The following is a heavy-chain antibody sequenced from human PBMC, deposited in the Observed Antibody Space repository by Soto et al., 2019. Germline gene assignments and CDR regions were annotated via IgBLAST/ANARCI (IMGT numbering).Heavy chain of an antibody. CDR2: IYYSGST. D-gene: IGHD6-6*01. V-gene: IGHV4-31*03. J-gene: IGHJ4*01. Sequence: SETLSLTCTVSGGSISSGGYYWSWIRQHPGKGLEWIGYIYYSGSTYYNPSLKSRVTISVDTSKNQFSLKLSSVTAADTAVYYCARTGYSSSSFDYWGHGTLVTVSS. CDR1: GGSISSGGYY. CDR3: ARTGYSSSSFDY.